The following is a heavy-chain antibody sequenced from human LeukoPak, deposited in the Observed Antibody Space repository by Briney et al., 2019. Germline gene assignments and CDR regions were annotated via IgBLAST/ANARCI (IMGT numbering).Heavy chain of an antibody. Sequence: GGSLRLSCAASGFTFSSYEMKWVRQAPGEGVERVSYISSSGSTIYYAESVKGRFTISRDNAKISLYLQMNSLRAEDTAVYYCARGRSWFDPWGQGTLVTVSS. CDR1: GFTFSSYE. V-gene: IGHV3-48*03. CDR3: ARGRSWFDP. CDR2: ISSSGSTI. J-gene: IGHJ5*02.